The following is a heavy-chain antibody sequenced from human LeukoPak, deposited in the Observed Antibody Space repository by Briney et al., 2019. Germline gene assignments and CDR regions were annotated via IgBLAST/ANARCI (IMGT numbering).Heavy chain of an antibody. J-gene: IGHJ4*02. D-gene: IGHD3-3*01. V-gene: IGHV4-59*08. CDR1: GGSISSYY. CDR2: IYYSGST. Sequence: SETLSLTCTVSGGSISSYYWSWIRQPPGKGLEWIGYIYYSGSTNYNPSLKSRVTISVDTSKNQFSLKLSSATAADTAVYYCAAWGYDFWSGYSFVQTYFDYWGQGTLVTVSS. CDR3: AAWGYDFWSGYSFVQTYFDY.